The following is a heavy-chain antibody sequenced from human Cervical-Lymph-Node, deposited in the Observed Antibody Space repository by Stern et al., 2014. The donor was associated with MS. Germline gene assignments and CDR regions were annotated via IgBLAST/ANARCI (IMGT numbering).Heavy chain of an antibody. V-gene: IGHV3-30*09. Sequence: MQLVESGGGVVRPGRSLRLSCATSGFPFSRYAVLWVRQAPGKGLEWEAAISYDGSNKFYGDSLKGRFAISRDNSKNTLFLQMNNLRPEDSGVYHCARDRLDGDYVYYYGLDVWGQGTTVTVSS. J-gene: IGHJ6*02. CDR3: ARDRLDGDYVYYYGLDV. CDR1: GFPFSRYA. D-gene: IGHD4-17*01. CDR2: ISYDGSNK.